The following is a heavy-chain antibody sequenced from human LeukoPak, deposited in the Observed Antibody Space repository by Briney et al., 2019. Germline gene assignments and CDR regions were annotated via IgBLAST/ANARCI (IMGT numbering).Heavy chain of an antibody. Sequence: GGSLRLSCAASGFTFSSYSMNWVRLAPGKGLEWVSSISSSSSYIYYADSVKGRFTISRDNAKNSLYLQMNSLRAEDTAVYYCARDRVLAAAGADYWGQGTLVTVSS. CDR2: ISSSSSYI. CDR3: ARDRVLAAAGADY. J-gene: IGHJ4*02. CDR1: GFTFSSYS. D-gene: IGHD6-13*01. V-gene: IGHV3-21*01.